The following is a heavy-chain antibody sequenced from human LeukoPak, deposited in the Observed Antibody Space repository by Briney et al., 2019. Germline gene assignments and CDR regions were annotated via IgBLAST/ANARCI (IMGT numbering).Heavy chain of an antibody. J-gene: IGHJ4*02. Sequence: ASVKVSCKASGYTFTSYGITWVRQAPGQGLEWMGWISVYSGDTNYAQKLQGRVTMTTETSTSTAYMELRSLRSNDTAVYYCASNTGSDSSGYAYWGQGTLVTVSS. D-gene: IGHD3-22*01. CDR3: ASNTGSDSSGYAY. V-gene: IGHV1-18*01. CDR1: GYTFTSYG. CDR2: ISVYSGDT.